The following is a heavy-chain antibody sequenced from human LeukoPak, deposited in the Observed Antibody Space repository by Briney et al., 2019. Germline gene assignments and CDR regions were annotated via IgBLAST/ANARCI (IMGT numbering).Heavy chain of an antibody. CDR1: GYSFTSYW. CDR3: ARQQLVGYYYYGMDV. CDR2: IYPGDSAT. J-gene: IGHJ6*02. D-gene: IGHD6-13*01. Sequence: GESLKISCKGSGYSFTSYWIGWVRQMPGKGLEWMGIIYPGDSATRYSPSFQGQVTISADKSISTAYLQWSSLKASDTAMYYCARQQLVGYYYYGMDVWGQGTTVTVSS. V-gene: IGHV5-51*01.